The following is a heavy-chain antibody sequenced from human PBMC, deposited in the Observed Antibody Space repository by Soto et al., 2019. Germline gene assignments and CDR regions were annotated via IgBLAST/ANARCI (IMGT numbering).Heavy chain of an antibody. D-gene: IGHD3-16*01. CDR3: ARGFTFGGVISYFDY. Sequence: GALRLSCAASGFTFSSYAMHWVRQAPGEGLEWVAVISYDGSNKYYADSVKGRFTISRDNSKNTLYLQMNSLRAEDTAVYYCARGFTFGGVISYFDYWGQGTLVTV. CDR2: ISYDGSNK. J-gene: IGHJ4*02. V-gene: IGHV3-30-3*01. CDR1: GFTFSSYA.